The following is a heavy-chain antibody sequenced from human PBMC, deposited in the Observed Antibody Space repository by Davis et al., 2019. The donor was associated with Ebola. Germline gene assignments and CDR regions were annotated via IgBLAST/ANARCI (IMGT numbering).Heavy chain of an antibody. V-gene: IGHV6-1*01. J-gene: IGHJ6*02. D-gene: IGHD1-26*01. Sequence: HSQTLSLTCAISGDSVSGTSGAWNWIRQSPSRGLEWLGRTYYTSKWYIDYAVSVRGRITINPDTSKNQFSLQLNSVTPEDTAVYYCVRGWGRIGMGVWGQGTTVTVSS. CDR3: VRGWGRIGMGV. CDR1: GDSVSGTSGA. CDR2: TYYTSKWYI.